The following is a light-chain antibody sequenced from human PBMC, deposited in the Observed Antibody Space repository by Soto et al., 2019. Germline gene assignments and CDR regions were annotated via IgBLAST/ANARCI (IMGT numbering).Light chain of an antibody. CDR2: DTS. CDR3: QQYDKRVS. Sequence: DIQMTQSPASLSASVGDRVTITCQASQAISNYLNWYQQKAGKAPKLLIYDTSELHTGVPSRFSGSGSGTEFTFTISSLQPEDIATYYCQQYDKRVSFGQGTKLEIK. CDR1: QAISNY. J-gene: IGKJ2*01. V-gene: IGKV1-33*01.